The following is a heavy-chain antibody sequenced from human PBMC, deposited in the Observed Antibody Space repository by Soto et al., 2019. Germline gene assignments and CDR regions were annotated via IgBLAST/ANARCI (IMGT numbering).Heavy chain of an antibody. J-gene: IGHJ5*02. CDR1: GGSISSSSYY. CDR2: IYYSGST. Sequence: SETLSLTCTFSGGSISSSSYYLGWIRQPPGKGLEWIGSIYYSGSTYYNPSLKSRVTISVDTSKNQFSLKLSSVTAADTAVYYCATLYGSGKGWFDPWGQGTLVTVSS. V-gene: IGHV4-39*01. CDR3: ATLYGSGKGWFDP. D-gene: IGHD3-10*01.